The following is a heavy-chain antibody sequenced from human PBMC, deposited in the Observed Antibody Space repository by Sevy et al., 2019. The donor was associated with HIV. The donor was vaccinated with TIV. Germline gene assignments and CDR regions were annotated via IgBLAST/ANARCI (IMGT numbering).Heavy chain of an antibody. CDR2: ISNSGSAL. CDR1: GFIFSSYE. CDR3: ARDLPPSATTVAHFDN. Sequence: GGSLRLSCAASGFIFSSYEMNWVRQAPGKGLEWISYISNSGSALYYSDSVKGRFTFSRDNANNSLYLQMNSLRAEDTAVYYCARDLPPSATTVAHFDNWGQGTLVTVSS. V-gene: IGHV3-48*03. J-gene: IGHJ4*02. D-gene: IGHD4-4*01.